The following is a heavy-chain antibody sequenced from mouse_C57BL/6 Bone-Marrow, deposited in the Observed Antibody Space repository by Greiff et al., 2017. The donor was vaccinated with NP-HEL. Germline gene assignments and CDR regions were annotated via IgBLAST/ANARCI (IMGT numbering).Heavy chain of an antibody. CDR1: GFTFSDYY. CDR2: INYDGSST. D-gene: IGHD2-4*01. J-gene: IGHJ4*01. Sequence: EVKLMESVGGLVQPGSSMKLSCTTSGFTFSDYYMAWVRQVPEKGLDWVANINYDGSSTYYLDSLKSRFIISRDNAKNILYLQMSSLKSEDTATYYCAREGGLRRRTYAMDYWGQGTSVTVSS. CDR3: AREGGLRRRTYAMDY. V-gene: IGHV5-16*01.